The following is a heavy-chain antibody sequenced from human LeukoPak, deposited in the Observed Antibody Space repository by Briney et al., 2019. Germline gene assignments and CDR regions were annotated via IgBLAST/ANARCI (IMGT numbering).Heavy chain of an antibody. CDR2: IIPIFGTA. J-gene: IGHJ4*02. D-gene: IGHD3-22*01. CDR3: AREHAYSYDSSGYYYSPFDY. Sequence: SVKVSCKASERIFISYAFSWLTQAPGQGLEWMGGIIPIFGTANYAQKFQGRVTITADESTSTAYMELSSLRSEDTAVYYCAREHAYSYDSSGYYYSPFDYWGQGTLVTVSS. CDR1: ERIFISYA. V-gene: IGHV1-69*13.